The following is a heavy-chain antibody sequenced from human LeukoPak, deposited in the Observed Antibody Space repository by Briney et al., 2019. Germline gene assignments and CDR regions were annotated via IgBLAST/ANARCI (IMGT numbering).Heavy chain of an antibody. CDR3: ATLYIAVAEGMDV. CDR2: IYYSGST. J-gene: IGHJ6*02. D-gene: IGHD6-19*01. Sequence: PSETLSLTCTVSGGSISSSSYYWGWIRQPPGKGLEWIGSIYYSGSTYYNPSLKSRVTISVDTSKNQFSLKLSSVTAADTAVYYCATLYIAVAEGMDVWGQGTTVTVSS. V-gene: IGHV4-39*07. CDR1: GGSISSSSYY.